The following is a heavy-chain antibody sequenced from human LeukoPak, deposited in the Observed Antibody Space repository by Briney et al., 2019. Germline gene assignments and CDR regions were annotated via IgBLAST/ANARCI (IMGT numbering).Heavy chain of an antibody. CDR1: GFTFKNYG. J-gene: IGHJ3*02. V-gene: IGHV3-23*01. CDR2: ISDSGTDT. CDR3: AKVLYGAHDGFDI. D-gene: IGHD2/OR15-2a*01. Sequence: GGSLRLSCSASGFTFKNYGMTWVRQAPGKGLEWVALISDSGTDTHYADSVKGRFTISRDNSRSTVFLHINSLRVEDTALYFCAKVLYGAHDGFDIWGPGTKVTVSS.